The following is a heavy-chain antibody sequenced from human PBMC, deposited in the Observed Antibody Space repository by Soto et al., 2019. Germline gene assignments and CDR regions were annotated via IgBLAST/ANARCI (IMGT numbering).Heavy chain of an antibody. CDR1: GFRFTSSW. CDR2: INQNGGQK. CDR3: VTWADAADEDYFHH. V-gene: IGHV3-7*01. J-gene: IGHJ1*01. Sequence: EVQLVESGGGLVQPGGSLRLSCAASGFRFTSSWMSWVRQAPGKGLEWVARINQNGGQKYYVDSAKGRFTISRDNAKTSLYLQMNSLRVEDTAVFYCVTWADAADEDYFHHWGQGTLVTVSS. D-gene: IGHD3-16*01.